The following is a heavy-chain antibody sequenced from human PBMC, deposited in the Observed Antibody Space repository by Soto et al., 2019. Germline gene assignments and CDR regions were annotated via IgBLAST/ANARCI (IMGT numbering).Heavy chain of an antibody. CDR3: ARGLYDSSGYYYGPKGYYYYGMDV. V-gene: IGHV1-69*13. J-gene: IGHJ6*02. CDR1: GGTFSRYS. Sequence: AVKVSCKASGGTFSRYSISWVRQAPGQGLEWMGGIIPIFGTANYAQKFQGRVTITADESTSTAYMELSSLRSEDTAVYYCARGLYDSSGYYYGPKGYYYYGMDVWGQGTTVTVSS. D-gene: IGHD3-22*01. CDR2: IIPIFGTA.